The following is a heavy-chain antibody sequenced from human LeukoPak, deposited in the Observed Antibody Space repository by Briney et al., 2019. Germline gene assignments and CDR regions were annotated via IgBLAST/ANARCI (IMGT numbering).Heavy chain of an antibody. J-gene: IGHJ4*02. V-gene: IGHV3-23*01. D-gene: IGHD3-10*01. CDR2: ISERGGNT. CDR1: GITLSNYG. Sequence: GGSLRLSCVVSGITLSNYGMSWVRQAPGKGLEWVSGISERGGNTNYADSVKGRFIISRDTSKNTVYLQMNSLRVEATAVYFCAKRGIVIRAVIIIGFHKEAYYFDYWGQGILVTVSS. CDR3: AKRGIVIRAVIIIGFHKEAYYFDY.